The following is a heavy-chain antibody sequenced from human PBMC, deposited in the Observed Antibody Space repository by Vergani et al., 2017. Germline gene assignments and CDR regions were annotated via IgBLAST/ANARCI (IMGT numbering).Heavy chain of an antibody. J-gene: IGHJ6*02. CDR1: GFTFSSYW. CDR3: ANARHAPLRITIFGVIGRYMDV. V-gene: IGHV3-7*01. D-gene: IGHD3-3*01. CDR2: IKQDGSEK. Sequence: EVQLVESGGGLVQPGGSLRLSCAASGFTFSSYWMSWVRQAPGKGLEWVANIKQDGSEKYYVDSVKGRFTISRDNAKNSLYLQMNSLRAEDTAVYYCANARHAPLRITIFGVIGRYMDVWGQGTTVTVSS.